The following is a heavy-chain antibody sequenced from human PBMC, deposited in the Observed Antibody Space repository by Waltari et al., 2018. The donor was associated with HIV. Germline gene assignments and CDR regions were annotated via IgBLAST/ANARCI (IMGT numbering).Heavy chain of an antibody. CDR3: AHIHSSGYADHNWFDP. CDR2: IYWNDDK. V-gene: IGHV2-5*01. D-gene: IGHD3-22*01. Sequence: QITLKESGPTLVKPTQTLTLTCTFSGFSLSTSGVGVGWIRQPPGKALEWLALIYWNDDKRYSPSRKSRLTITKDTSKSQVVLTMTNMDPVDTATYYCAHIHSSGYADHNWFDPWGQGTLVTVSS. J-gene: IGHJ5*02. CDR1: GFSLSTSGVG.